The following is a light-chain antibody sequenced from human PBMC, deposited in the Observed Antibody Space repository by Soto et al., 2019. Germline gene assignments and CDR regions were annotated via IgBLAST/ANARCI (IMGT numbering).Light chain of an antibody. Sequence: QSALTQPASVSGSPGQSITISCIGTSSNVGGFSYVSWYQQHPGKAPKLMIYDXXXRPSGVSNRFSGSKSGNTASLTISGXXXXXXXXXXCSSYTSSTTLGVFGGGTKLTVL. CDR2: DXX. J-gene: IGLJ3*02. V-gene: IGLV2-14*01. CDR3: SSYTSSTTLGV. CDR1: SSNVGGFSY.